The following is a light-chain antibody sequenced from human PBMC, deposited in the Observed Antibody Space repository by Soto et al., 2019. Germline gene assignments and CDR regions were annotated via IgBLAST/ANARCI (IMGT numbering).Light chain of an antibody. CDR1: GSDIGAYNY. CDR2: GVT. Sequence: QSVLTQPASVSGSPGQSITISCTGSGSDIGAYNYVSWYQQHPGQAPKLLIHGVTRRPSGVSSRFSASKSAYTASLTISGLQAEDEATYFCSSFTTSYFDVFGPGTKVTV. CDR3: SSFTTSYFDV. J-gene: IGLJ1*01. V-gene: IGLV2-14*01.